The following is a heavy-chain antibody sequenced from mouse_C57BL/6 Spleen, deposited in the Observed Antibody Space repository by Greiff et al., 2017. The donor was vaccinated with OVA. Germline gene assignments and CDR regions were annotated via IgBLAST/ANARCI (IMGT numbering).Heavy chain of an antibody. J-gene: IGHJ4*01. D-gene: IGHD2-3*01. Sequence: QVQLQQSGAELVKPGASVKISCKASGYAFSSYWMNWVKQRPGKGLEWIGQIYPGDGDTNYNGKFKGKATLTADKSSSTAYMQLSSLTSEDSAVYFCARGDGYLYAMDYWGQGTSVPVSS. V-gene: IGHV1-80*01. CDR1: GYAFSSYW. CDR3: ARGDGYLYAMDY. CDR2: IYPGDGDT.